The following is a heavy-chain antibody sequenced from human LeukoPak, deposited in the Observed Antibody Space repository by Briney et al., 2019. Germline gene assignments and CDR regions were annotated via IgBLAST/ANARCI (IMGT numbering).Heavy chain of an antibody. CDR3: ARDSGSYLGDAFDI. J-gene: IGHJ3*02. V-gene: IGHV3-30-3*01. D-gene: IGHD1-26*01. CDR1: GFTFSNYA. Sequence: GRSLRLSCAASGFTFSNYAIHWVRQAPGKGLEWVAVISYDGSNKYYADSVKGRFTISRDNSKNTLYLQMNSLRAEDTAVYYCARDSGSYLGDAFDIWGQGTMVTVSS. CDR2: ISYDGSNK.